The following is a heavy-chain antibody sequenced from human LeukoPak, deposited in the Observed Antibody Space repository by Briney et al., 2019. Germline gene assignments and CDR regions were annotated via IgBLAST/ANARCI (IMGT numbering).Heavy chain of an antibody. Sequence: SETLSLTCTVSGDSFSSYHWSWIRQPPGKGLEWIGYIYYSGTTNYNPSLKSRVSISVDTSKKQFSLKLSPVTAADTAVYYCAREAGGGDQFDYWGQGTLVTVSS. CDR1: GDSFSSYH. J-gene: IGHJ4*02. CDR3: AREAGGGDQFDY. D-gene: IGHD2-21*02. V-gene: IGHV4-59*12. CDR2: IYYSGTT.